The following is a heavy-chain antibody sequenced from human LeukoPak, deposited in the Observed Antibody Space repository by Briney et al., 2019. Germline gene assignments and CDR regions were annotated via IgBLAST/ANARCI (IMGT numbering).Heavy chain of an antibody. CDR2: INHSGST. J-gene: IGHJ4*02. D-gene: IGHD2-21*02. CDR3: AREQEGVVVTARGYYFDY. Sequence: SETLSFTCAVYGGSFSGYYWSWIRQPPGKGLEWIGEINHSGSTNYNPSLKSRVTISVDTSKNQFSLKLSSVTAADTAVYYCAREQEGVVVTARGYYFDYWGQGTLVTVSS. CDR1: GGSFSGYY. V-gene: IGHV4-34*01.